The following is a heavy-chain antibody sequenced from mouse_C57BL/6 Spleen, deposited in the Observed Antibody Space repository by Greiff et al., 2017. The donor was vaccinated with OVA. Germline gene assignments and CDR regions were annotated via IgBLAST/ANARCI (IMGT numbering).Heavy chain of an antibody. D-gene: IGHD6-1*01. V-gene: IGHV1-59*01. CDR2: IDPSDSYT. CDR1: GYTFTSYW. J-gene: IGHJ1*03. Sequence: QVQLQQPGAELVRPGTSVKLSCKASGYTFTSYWMHWVKQRPGQGLEWIGVIDPSDSYTNYNQKFKGKATLTVDKSSSTAYMQLSSLTSEDSAVYYCARTSREEGYFDVWGTGTTVTVSS. CDR3: ARTSREEGYFDV.